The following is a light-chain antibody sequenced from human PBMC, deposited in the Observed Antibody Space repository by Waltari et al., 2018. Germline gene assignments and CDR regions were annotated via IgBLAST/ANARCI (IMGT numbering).Light chain of an antibody. CDR3: QQYNNWPYT. J-gene: IGKJ2*01. CDR1: ESVCNN. V-gene: IGKV3-15*01. CDR2: GAS. Sequence: IVMTQSPATLSVSPGRRATLSCRASESVCNNFAWYQQKPGQAPRLLIYGASSRATGIPARFSASGSRTEFVLTISSLQSEDSAVYYCQQYNNWPYTFGQGTKLEIK.